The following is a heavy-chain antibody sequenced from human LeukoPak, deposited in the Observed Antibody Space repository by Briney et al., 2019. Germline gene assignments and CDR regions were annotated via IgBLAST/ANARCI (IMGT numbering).Heavy chain of an antibody. CDR2: IYHSEST. CDR3: ARVFYGDYVVDY. CDR1: GYSISSGYY. Sequence: SETLSLTCAVSGYSISSGYYWGWIRQPPGKGLDWIGSIYHSESTYYNPSLKSRVTISVDTSKNQFSLKLSSVTAADTAVYYCARVFYGDYVVDYWGQGTLVTVSS. D-gene: IGHD4-17*01. J-gene: IGHJ4*02. V-gene: IGHV4-38-2*01.